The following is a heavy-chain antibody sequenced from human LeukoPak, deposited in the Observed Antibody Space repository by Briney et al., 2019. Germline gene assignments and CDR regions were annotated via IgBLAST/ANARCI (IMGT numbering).Heavy chain of an antibody. CDR2: ISVSGGST. J-gene: IGHJ4*02. Sequence: GGSLRLSCAASGFTFISYAMSWVRQAPGKGLEWVSAISVSGGSTYYADSVKGRVTISRDTSKNTLYLQMYSLRAEGTAVYFCTKWSPFYYRSGSYQRQNFDYWGQGPLVTVSS. D-gene: IGHD3-10*01. V-gene: IGHV3-23*01. CDR3: TKWSPFYYRSGSYQRQNFDY. CDR1: GFTFISYA.